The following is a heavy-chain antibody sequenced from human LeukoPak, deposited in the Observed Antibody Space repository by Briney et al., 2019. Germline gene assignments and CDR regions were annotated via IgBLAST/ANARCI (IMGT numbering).Heavy chain of an antibody. D-gene: IGHD2-2*01. CDR1: GFTFSSYS. V-gene: IGHV3-21*01. J-gene: IGHJ6*03. CDR2: ISSSSSYI. CDR3: ARSLGYCSSTSCFLYYMDV. Sequence: GGSLRLSCAASGFTFSSYSMNWVRQAPGKGLEWVSSISSSSSYIYYADSVKGRFTISRDNAKNSLYLQMNSLRAEDTAVYYCARSLGYCSSTSCFLYYMDVWGKGTTVTVSS.